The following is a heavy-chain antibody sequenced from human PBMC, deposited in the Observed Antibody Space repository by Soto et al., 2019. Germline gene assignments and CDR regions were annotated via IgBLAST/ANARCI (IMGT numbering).Heavy chain of an antibody. Sequence: VASVKVSCKASGGTFSSYAISWVRQAPGQGLEWMGGIIPIFGTANYAQKFQGRVTITADESTSTAYMELSSLRPEDTAVYYCVRGLGSFSGALYYYYGMDVWGQGTTVTVSS. D-gene: IGHD2-15*01. CDR2: IIPIFGTA. J-gene: IGHJ6*02. V-gene: IGHV1-69*13. CDR3: VRGLGSFSGALYYYYGMDV. CDR1: GGTFSSYA.